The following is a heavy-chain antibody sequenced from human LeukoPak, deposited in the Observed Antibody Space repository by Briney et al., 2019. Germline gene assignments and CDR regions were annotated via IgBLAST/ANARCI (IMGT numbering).Heavy chain of an antibody. CDR3: AKVGAWELQRVFEN. V-gene: IGHV3-7*01. J-gene: IGHJ4*02. D-gene: IGHD1-26*01. CDR1: GFTVISYW. Sequence: PGGSLRLSSEVSGFTVISYWMTWARHTPGKWLEGVGNINRDGSEQHYVESVKGRFTISRDNGRNSLYLQMDSLRVDDTAVYYCAKVGAWELQRVFENWGQGTLVTVSS. CDR2: INRDGSEQ.